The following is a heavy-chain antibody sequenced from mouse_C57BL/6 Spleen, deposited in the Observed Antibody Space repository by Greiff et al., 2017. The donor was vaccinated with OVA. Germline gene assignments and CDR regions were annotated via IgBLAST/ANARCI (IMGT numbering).Heavy chain of an antibody. V-gene: IGHV2-2*01. CDR3: ARSSTVVPYWYFDV. J-gene: IGHJ1*03. CDR1: GFSLTSYG. D-gene: IGHD1-1*01. CDR2: IWSGGST. Sequence: QVQLQQSGPGLVQPSQSLSITCTVSGFSLTSYGVHWVRQSPGKGLEWLGVIWSGGSTDYNAAFISRLSISKDNSKSQVFFKMNSLQADDTAIYYCARSSTVVPYWYFDVWGTGTTVTVSS.